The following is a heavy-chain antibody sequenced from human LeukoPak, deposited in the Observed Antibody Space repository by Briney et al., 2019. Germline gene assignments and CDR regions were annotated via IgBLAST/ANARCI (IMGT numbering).Heavy chain of an antibody. J-gene: IGHJ4*02. Sequence: GRSLRLSCAASGFTFTDYYMSWIRQAPGKGLDWVSYISSSGSTKNYAGSVKGKFTISRDNAKNSLYLQMNSLRAEDTAVYYCARVDCSSTSCYEVDYWGKGTLVIVSS. D-gene: IGHD2-2*01. CDR2: ISSSGSTK. V-gene: IGHV3-11*04. CDR3: ARVDCSSTSCYEVDY. CDR1: GFTFTDYY.